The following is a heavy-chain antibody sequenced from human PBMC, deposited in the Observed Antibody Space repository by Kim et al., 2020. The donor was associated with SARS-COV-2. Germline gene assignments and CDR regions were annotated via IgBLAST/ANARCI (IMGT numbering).Heavy chain of an antibody. J-gene: IGHJ6*02. Sequence: GGSLRLSCAASGFTFGDYAMHWVRQAPGKGLEWVSGISWNSGSIGYADSVKGRFTISRDNAKNSLYLQMNSLRAEDTALYYCAKDIRAYVPYYYYYGMDVWGQGTTVTVSS. V-gene: IGHV3-9*01. D-gene: IGHD3-16*01. CDR2: ISWNSGSI. CDR3: AKDIRAYVPYYYYYGMDV. CDR1: GFTFGDYA.